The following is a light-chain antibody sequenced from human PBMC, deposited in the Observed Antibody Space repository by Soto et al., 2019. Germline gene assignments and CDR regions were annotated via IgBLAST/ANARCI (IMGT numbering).Light chain of an antibody. CDR1: QSINSW. CDR2: DAS. Sequence: DIHMTQSPSTVSASVLGRVTTSVLASQSINSWLAWYQQKPGKAPNLLIYDASSVESGVPSRFSGSGSGTDFTLTISSLHPEDFATYSCQQTYRTPHSFGGGAKVDIK. CDR3: QQTYRTPHS. V-gene: IGKV1-5*01. J-gene: IGKJ4*01.